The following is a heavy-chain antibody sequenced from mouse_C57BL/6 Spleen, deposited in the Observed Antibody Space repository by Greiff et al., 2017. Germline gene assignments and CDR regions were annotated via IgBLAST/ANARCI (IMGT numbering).Heavy chain of an antibody. D-gene: IGHD2-4*01. J-gene: IGHJ3*01. CDR1: GFTFSDYG. CDR3: ARVYYDYEGFAY. CDR2: ISSGSSTI. Sequence: EVKLVESGGGLVKPGGSLKLSCAASGFTFSDYGMHWVRQAPEKGLEWVAYISSGSSTIYYADTVKGRFTISRDNAKNTLFLQMTSLRSEDTAMYYCARVYYDYEGFAYWGQGTLVTVSA. V-gene: IGHV5-17*01.